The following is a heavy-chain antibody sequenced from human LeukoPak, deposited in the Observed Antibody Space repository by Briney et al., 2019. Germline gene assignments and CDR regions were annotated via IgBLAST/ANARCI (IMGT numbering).Heavy chain of an antibody. Sequence: SETLSLTCTVYGGSFSGYYWSWIRQPPGKGLEWIGEINHSGSTNYNPSLKSRVTISVDTSKNQFSLKLSSVTAADTAVYYCASLNSSSSFYFDYWGQGTLVTVSS. D-gene: IGHD6-6*01. CDR2: INHSGST. V-gene: IGHV4-34*01. CDR3: ASLNSSSSFYFDY. CDR1: GGSFSGYY. J-gene: IGHJ4*02.